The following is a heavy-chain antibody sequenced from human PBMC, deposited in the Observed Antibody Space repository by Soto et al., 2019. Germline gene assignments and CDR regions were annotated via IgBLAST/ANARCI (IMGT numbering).Heavy chain of an antibody. J-gene: IGHJ4*02. Sequence: ESLKISWNGSGYRCISYWSGWVRQMPGKGLEWMGIIYPGDSDTRYSPSFQGQVTISADKSISTAYLQWSSLKASDTAMYYCARRGSGWYYDYWGQGTLVTVSS. CDR1: GYRCISYW. V-gene: IGHV5-51*01. CDR2: IYPGDSDT. D-gene: IGHD6-19*01. CDR3: ARRGSGWYYDY.